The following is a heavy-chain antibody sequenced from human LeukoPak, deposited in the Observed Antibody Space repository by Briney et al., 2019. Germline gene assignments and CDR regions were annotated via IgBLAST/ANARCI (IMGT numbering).Heavy chain of an antibody. CDR1: GGSISSSSYY. V-gene: IGHV4-39*01. Sequence: PSETLSLTCSVSGGSISSSSYYWGWIRQPPGKGLEWIGSINYNGNTYYNASLKSRVTISVDTSKNQFSPKLDSATAADTAVYYCASPSTSSSAYEYWGQGTLVTVSS. J-gene: IGHJ4*02. CDR3: ASPSTSSSAYEY. CDR2: INYNGNT. D-gene: IGHD6-6*01.